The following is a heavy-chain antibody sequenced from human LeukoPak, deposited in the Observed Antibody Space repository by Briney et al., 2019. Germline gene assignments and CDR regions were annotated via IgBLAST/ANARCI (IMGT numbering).Heavy chain of an antibody. V-gene: IGHV4-34*01. J-gene: IGHJ3*02. CDR2: INHSGST. Sequence: SETLSLTCAVYGGSFSGYYWSWTRQPPGKGLEWIGEINHSGSTNYNPSLKSRVTISVDTSKNQFSLKLSSVTAADTAVYYCARSGSGSYYIAFDIWGQGTTVTVSS. CDR3: ARSGSGSYYIAFDI. D-gene: IGHD3-10*01. CDR1: GGSFSGYY.